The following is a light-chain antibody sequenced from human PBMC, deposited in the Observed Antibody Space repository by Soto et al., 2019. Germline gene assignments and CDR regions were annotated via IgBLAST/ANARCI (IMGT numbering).Light chain of an antibody. CDR1: SSDVGGHNY. CDR3: SSYAGSNNLGVV. J-gene: IGLJ2*01. V-gene: IGLV2-8*01. Sequence: QSALTQPPSASGSPRQSVTISCTGTSSDVGGHNYVSWYQQHPGKVPKLMIYEVSKRPSGVPDRFSGSKSGNTASLTVSGLQAEDEGEYYCSSYAGSNNLGVVFGGGTKLTVL. CDR2: EVS.